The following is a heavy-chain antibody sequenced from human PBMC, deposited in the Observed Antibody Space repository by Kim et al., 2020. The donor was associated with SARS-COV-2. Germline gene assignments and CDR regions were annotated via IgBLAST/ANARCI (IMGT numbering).Heavy chain of an antibody. CDR2: ISPNIGAT. CDR1: GYPFSGFY. Sequence: ASVKVSCKTSGYPFSGFYIHWVRQAPGRGLEWMGWISPNIGATKYAEASQGRVTMTRDTSINTAYMELSRLKSDDTAIYFCARVSDYHGLDVWGQGTTVTVS. CDR3: ARVSDYHGLDV. V-gene: IGHV1-2*02. J-gene: IGHJ6*02.